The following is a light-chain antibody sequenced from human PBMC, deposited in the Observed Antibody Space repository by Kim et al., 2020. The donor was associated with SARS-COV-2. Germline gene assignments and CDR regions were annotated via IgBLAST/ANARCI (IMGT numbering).Light chain of an antibody. Sequence: VSPGQTASITCSGDKLVDKYACWYQQKPGQSPVLVIYQDSKRPSGIPERFSGSNSGNTATLTISGTQAMDEADYYCQAWDSSTGVFGGGTQLTVL. V-gene: IGLV3-1*01. J-gene: IGLJ2*01. CDR1: KLVDKY. CDR2: QDS. CDR3: QAWDSSTGV.